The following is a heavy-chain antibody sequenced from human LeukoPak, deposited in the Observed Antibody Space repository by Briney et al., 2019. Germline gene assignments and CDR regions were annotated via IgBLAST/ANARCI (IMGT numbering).Heavy chain of an antibody. CDR1: GFTFSSYA. D-gene: IGHD6-19*01. J-gene: IGHJ4*02. CDR2: ISGSGGST. CDR3: AKEWSVVAGPVDY. V-gene: IGHV3-23*01. Sequence: RPGGSLRLSCAASGFTFSSYAMRWVRHAPGKGVEWVSAISGSGGSTYYADSVKGRFTISRDNSKNTPYLQMNSLRAEDTAVYYCAKEWSVVAGPVDYWGQGALVTVSS.